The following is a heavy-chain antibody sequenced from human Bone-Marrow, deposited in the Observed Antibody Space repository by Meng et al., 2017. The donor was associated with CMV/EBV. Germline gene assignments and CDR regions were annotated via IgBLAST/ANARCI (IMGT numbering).Heavy chain of an antibody. Sequence: GESLKISCAASGFTFSSYEMNWVRQAPGKGLEWVSYISSSGSTIYYADSVKGRFTISRDNSKNTLYLQMNSLRAEDTAVYYCGRGGTRWIKVYYFDSWGQGTLVTVSS. D-gene: IGHD2-2*03. J-gene: IGHJ4*02. CDR3: GRGGTRWIKVYYFDS. CDR1: GFTFSSYE. V-gene: IGHV3-48*03. CDR2: ISSSGSTI.